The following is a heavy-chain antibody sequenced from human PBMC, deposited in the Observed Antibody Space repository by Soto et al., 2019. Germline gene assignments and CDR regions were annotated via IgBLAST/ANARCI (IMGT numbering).Heavy chain of an antibody. CDR3: AKRYSSRMEWLLYGYYFDY. D-gene: IGHD3-3*01. CDR1: GFTFGSYG. V-gene: IGHV3-30*18. J-gene: IGHJ4*02. Sequence: LRLSCAASGFTFGSYGMHWVRQAPGKGLEWVAVISYDGSNKYYADSVKGRFTISRDNSKNTLYLQMNSLRAEDTAVYYCAKRYSSRMEWLLYGYYFDYWGQGTLVTVSS. CDR2: ISYDGSNK.